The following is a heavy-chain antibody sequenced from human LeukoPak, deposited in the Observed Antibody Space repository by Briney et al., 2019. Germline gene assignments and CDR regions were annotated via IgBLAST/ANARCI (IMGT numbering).Heavy chain of an antibody. CDR3: AKGYGKYCSSTSCPNWFDP. CDR1: GFTFSSYA. J-gene: IGHJ5*02. CDR2: ITGSAGST. Sequence: GGSLRLSCAASGFTFSSYAMSWVRQAPGKGLEWVSAITGSAGSTYYADSVKGRFTISRDNSKNTLYLQMNSLRAEDTAVYYCAKGYGKYCSSTSCPNWFDPWGQGTLVTVSS. D-gene: IGHD2-2*01. V-gene: IGHV3-23*01.